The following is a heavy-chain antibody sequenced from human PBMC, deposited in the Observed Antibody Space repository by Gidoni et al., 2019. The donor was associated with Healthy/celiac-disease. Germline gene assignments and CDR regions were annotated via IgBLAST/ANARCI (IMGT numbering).Heavy chain of an antibody. Sequence: GLVQPGGSLRLSCAASGFTFSSYAMSWVRQAPGKGLEWVTAISGSGGSTYYADSVKGRFTISRDNSKNTLYLQMNSLRAEDTAVYYCAKDLYYDSFNQDLDYWGQGTLVTVSS. CDR3: AKDLYYDSFNQDLDY. V-gene: IGHV3-23*01. CDR2: ISGSGGST. D-gene: IGHD3-22*01. J-gene: IGHJ4*02. CDR1: GFTFSSYA.